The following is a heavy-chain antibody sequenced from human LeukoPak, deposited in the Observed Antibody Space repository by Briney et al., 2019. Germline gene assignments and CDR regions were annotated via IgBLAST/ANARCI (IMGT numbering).Heavy chain of an antibody. CDR2: ISSSSSYI. J-gene: IGHJ4*02. CDR3: ARVPIRDGYPGSRFDY. V-gene: IGHV3-21*01. D-gene: IGHD5-24*01. CDR1: GFTFSSYS. Sequence: PGGSLRLSCAASGFTFSSYSMNWVRQAPGKGLEWVSSISSSSSYIYYADSVKGRFTISRDNAKNSLYLQMNSLRAEDTAVYYCARVPIRDGYPGSRFDYWGQGTLVTVSS.